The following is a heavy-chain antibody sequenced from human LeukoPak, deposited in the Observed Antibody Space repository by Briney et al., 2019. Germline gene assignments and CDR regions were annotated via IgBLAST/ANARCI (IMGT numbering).Heavy chain of an antibody. J-gene: IGHJ4*02. Sequence: SETLSLTCAVYGGSFNDYYWSWIRQPPGKGLEWIGYIYYSGSTNYNPSLKSRVTISVDTSKNQFSLKLSSVTAADTAVYYCARYQWLRYYFDYWGQGTLVTVSS. D-gene: IGHD5-12*01. CDR1: GGSFNDYY. V-gene: IGHV4-59*08. CDR3: ARYQWLRYYFDY. CDR2: IYYSGST.